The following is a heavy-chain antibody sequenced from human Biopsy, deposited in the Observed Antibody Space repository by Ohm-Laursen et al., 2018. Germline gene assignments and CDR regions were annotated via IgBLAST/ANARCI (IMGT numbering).Heavy chain of an antibody. CDR2: VDYSGSG. V-gene: IGHV4-39*01. D-gene: IGHD3-22*01. Sequence: GTLSLTCTVSGGSISSSTFYWGWIRQPPGKGLEWIGSVDYSGSGHYNPSLESRITVSVDTSKNQFSLRLSSVTAADTAVYYCARSPPPYYYDNSGYYWVNWGQGTLVTVSS. CDR3: ARSPPPYYYDNSGYYWVN. CDR1: GGSISSSTFY. J-gene: IGHJ4*02.